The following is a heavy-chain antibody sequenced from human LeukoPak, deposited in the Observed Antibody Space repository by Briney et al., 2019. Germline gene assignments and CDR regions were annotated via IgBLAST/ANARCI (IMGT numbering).Heavy chain of an antibody. J-gene: IGHJ4*02. D-gene: IGHD2-15*01. V-gene: IGHV4-30-2*01. Sequence: SETLSLTCAVSGGSISSGGYSWSWIRQPPGKGLEWIGYIYHSGSTYYNPSLKSRVTISVDTSKNQFSLKLSSVTAADTAVYYCARDLGYCSGGSCYQSLGYWGQGTLVTVSS. CDR1: GGSISSGGYS. CDR3: ARDLGYCSGGSCYQSLGY. CDR2: IYHSGST.